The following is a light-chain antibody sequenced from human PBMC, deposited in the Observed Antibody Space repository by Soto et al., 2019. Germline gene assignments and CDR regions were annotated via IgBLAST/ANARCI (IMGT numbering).Light chain of an antibody. V-gene: IGKV4-1*01. CDR3: QQYYSPPPT. Sequence: DIVMTQSPDSLAVSLGERATINCKSSQSVLYSSNNKNYLAWYQQKPGQPPKLLIYWASTRESGVPDRFSGSGSGTDFTPTISSLQAEDVAVYYCQQYYSPPPTFGQGTRLEIK. J-gene: IGKJ5*01. CDR1: QSVLYSSNNKNY. CDR2: WAS.